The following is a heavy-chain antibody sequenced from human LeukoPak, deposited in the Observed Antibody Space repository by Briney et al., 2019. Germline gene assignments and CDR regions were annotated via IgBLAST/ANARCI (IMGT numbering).Heavy chain of an antibody. CDR3: AKARYYDSSGYYLDY. D-gene: IGHD3-22*01. V-gene: IGHV3-23*01. Sequence: PGGSLRLSCAASGFTFSSYAMSWVRQAPGKGLEWVSAISGSGGSTYYADSVKGRFTISRDNSKNTLYLQMNSLRAEDTAVYYCAKARYYDSSGYYLDYWGQGTLVTVSS. CDR2: ISGSGGST. J-gene: IGHJ4*02. CDR1: GFTFSSYA.